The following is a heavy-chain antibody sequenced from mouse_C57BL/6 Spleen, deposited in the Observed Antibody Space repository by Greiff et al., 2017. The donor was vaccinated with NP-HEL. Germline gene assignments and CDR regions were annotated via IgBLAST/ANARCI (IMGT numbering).Heavy chain of an antibody. CDR3: VRAKDYAMDC. Sequence: DVMLVESGGDLVKPGGSLKLSCAASGFTFSSYGMSWVRQTPDKRLEWVATISSGGSYTYYPDSVKGRFTISRDNSKNTLCLQLGNLESEDSAMYYCVRAKDYAMDCWGHRGSVTASS. J-gene: IGHJ4*01. V-gene: IGHV5-6*02. CDR2: ISSGGSYT. CDR1: GFTFSSYG.